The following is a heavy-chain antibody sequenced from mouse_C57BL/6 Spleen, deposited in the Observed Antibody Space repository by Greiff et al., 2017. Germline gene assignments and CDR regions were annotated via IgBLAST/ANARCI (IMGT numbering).Heavy chain of an antibody. CDR2: ISSGGSYT. CDR1: GFTFSSYG. D-gene: IGHD2-3*01. Sequence: VQLKESGGDLVKPGGSLKLSCAASGFTFSSYGMSWVRQTPDKRLEWVATISSGGSYTYYPDSVKGRFTISRDNAKNTLYLQMSSLKSEDTAMYYCARRSYDGYPAWFAYWGQGTLVTVSA. CDR3: ARRSYDGYPAWFAY. V-gene: IGHV5-6*01. J-gene: IGHJ3*01.